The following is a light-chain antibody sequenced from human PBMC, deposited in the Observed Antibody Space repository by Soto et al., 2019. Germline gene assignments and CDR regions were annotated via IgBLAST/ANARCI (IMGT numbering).Light chain of an antibody. CDR3: QQYSAYAT. Sequence: DIQMTQSPSTLSASVGDRVAIACRASQSISTWLAWYQHKPGKAPQVLMNDASSLETRVPSSFSRSGTATEFTRTINSLQPYDFATYFCQQYSAYATFGQGTKVDIK. CDR1: QSISTW. CDR2: DAS. V-gene: IGKV1-5*01. J-gene: IGKJ1*01.